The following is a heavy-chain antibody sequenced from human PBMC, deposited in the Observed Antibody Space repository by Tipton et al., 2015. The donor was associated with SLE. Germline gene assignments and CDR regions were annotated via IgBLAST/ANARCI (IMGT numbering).Heavy chain of an antibody. V-gene: IGHV4-59*01. CDR3: ARDLGRSRITMFGGFDF. CDR2: ASDSGDT. J-gene: IGHJ4*02. D-gene: IGHD3-3*01. CDR1: GGSITSYY. Sequence: LRLSCTVSGGSITSYYGGWIRQPPGKGLEWIGSASDSGDTHYSPSLKSRVTIAVDTSKNQFSLKLTSVTAADTAVYYCARDLGRSRITMFGGFDFWGQGTLVTVSS.